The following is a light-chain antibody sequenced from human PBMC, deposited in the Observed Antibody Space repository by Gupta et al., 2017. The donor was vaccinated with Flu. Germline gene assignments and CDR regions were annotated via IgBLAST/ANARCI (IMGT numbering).Light chain of an antibody. V-gene: IGLV2-8*01. J-gene: IGLJ3*02. CDR3: LAQAGSGWV. CDR1: RSDIGGHNY. Sequence: QSALTQPPSASGSPGQSVTISCPGTRSDIGGHNYVSWFQQHPGKAPKLMIYEGRNRPAGVPDRFSGSKSGTTAALTVAGLQAEDEDDYYCLAQAGSGWVFGGGTKLTVL. CDR2: EGR.